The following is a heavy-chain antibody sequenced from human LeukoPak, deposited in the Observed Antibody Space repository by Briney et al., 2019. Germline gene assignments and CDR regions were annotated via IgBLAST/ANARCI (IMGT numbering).Heavy chain of an antibody. J-gene: IGHJ4*02. V-gene: IGHV3-20*04. CDR2: INWNGGST. CDR3: ARGRYYYDSSGYYTR. Sequence: GGSLRLSCAAAGFTFADYGMSCVRQAPGKGLEWVSGINWNGGSTGYADSVKGRFTISRDNDKDSLYLQMNSLRAEDTALYYCARGRYYYDSSGYYTRWGQGTLVTVSS. D-gene: IGHD3-22*01. CDR1: GFTFADYG.